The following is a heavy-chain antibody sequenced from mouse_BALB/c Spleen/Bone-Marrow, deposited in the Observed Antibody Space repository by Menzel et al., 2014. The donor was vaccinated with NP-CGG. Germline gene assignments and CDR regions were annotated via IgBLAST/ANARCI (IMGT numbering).Heavy chain of an antibody. CDR2: INPGSGGT. J-gene: IGHJ2*01. CDR3: ARRTTTVVATDY. V-gene: IGHV1-54*01. D-gene: IGHD1-1*01. CDR1: GYAFTNYL. Sequence: QVQLQQSGAELVRPGTSVKVSCKASGYAFTNYLIEWVKQRPGQGLEWIGVINPGSGGTNYNKKFKGKETLTADKSSSTAYMQLSSLTSEDSAVYYCARRTTTVVATDYWGQGTTLTVSS.